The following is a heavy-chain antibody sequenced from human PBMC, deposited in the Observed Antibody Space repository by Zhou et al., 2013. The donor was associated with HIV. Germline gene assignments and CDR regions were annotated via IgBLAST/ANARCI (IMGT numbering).Heavy chain of an antibody. CDR3: ARDRDYYDRTGYYYWYFDL. CDR2: IYTSGST. J-gene: IGHJ2*01. CDR1: GGSISSYY. V-gene: IGHV4-4*07. Sequence: QVQLQESGPGLVKPSETLSLTCTVSGGSISSYYWSWIRQPAGKGLEWIGRIYTSGSTNYNPSLKSRVTMSVDTSNNQFSLKLSSVTAADTAVYYCARDRDYYDRTGYYYWYFDLWGRGHPGHCLL. D-gene: IGHD3-22*01.